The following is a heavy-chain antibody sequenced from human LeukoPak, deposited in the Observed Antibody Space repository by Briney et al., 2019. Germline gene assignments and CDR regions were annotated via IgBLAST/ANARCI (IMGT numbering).Heavy chain of an antibody. CDR1: GGSISSGSYY. V-gene: IGHV4-61*02. D-gene: IGHD6-13*01. J-gene: IGHJ5*02. CDR3: ARSYGYSSSWYGSDWFDP. Sequence: PSETLSLTCTVSGGSISSGSYYWSWIRQPAGKGLEWIGRIYTSGSTNYNPSLKSRVTISVDTSKNQLSLKLSSVTAADTAVYYCARSYGYSSSWYGSDWFDPWGQGTLVTVSS. CDR2: IYTSGST.